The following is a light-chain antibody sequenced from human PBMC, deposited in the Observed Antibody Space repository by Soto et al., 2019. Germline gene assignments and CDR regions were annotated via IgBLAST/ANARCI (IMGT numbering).Light chain of an antibody. CDR2: RVI. Sequence: QSALTQPASVSGSPGQSITISCTGTSSDIGRYDYVSWYQQFPGKAPKLMIYRVINRPSGVSDRFSGSKSGNSASLSISGLPPEDEASYFCGSYTSATPWVFGGGTKVTVL. V-gene: IGLV2-14*03. CDR1: SSDIGRYDY. CDR3: GSYTSATPWV. J-gene: IGLJ3*02.